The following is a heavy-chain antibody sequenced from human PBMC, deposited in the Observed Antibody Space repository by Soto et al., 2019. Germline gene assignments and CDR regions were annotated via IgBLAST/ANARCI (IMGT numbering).Heavy chain of an antibody. V-gene: IGHV4-31*03. Sequence: PSETLSLTCTVSGGSISSGGSYWSWIRQSPGKGLEWIGYIYYSGSTYYNPSLKSRVTISVDTSKNQFSLKLSSVTAADTAVYYCARVGSVGYCSGGSCYSGRFDPWGQGTLVRVSS. D-gene: IGHD2-15*01. J-gene: IGHJ5*02. CDR1: GGSISSGGSY. CDR2: IYYSGST. CDR3: ARVGSVGYCSGGSCYSGRFDP.